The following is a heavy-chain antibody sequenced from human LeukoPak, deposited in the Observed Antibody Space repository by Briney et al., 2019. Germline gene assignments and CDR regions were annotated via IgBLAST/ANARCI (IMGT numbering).Heavy chain of an antibody. V-gene: IGHV4-4*07. Sequence: PGGSLRLSCEASGFTFTTYSMIWVRQAPGKGLEWIGRIYTSGSTNYNPSLKSRVTMSVDTSKNQFSLKLSSVTAADTAVYYCARDLSSSGWYNWFDPWGQGTLVTVSS. CDR2: IYTSGST. CDR3: ARDLSSSGWYNWFDP. J-gene: IGHJ5*02. D-gene: IGHD6-19*01. CDR1: GFTFTTYS.